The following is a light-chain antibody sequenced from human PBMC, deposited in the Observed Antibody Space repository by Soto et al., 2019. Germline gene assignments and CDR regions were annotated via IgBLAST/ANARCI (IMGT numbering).Light chain of an antibody. CDR3: QQYGSSPRT. V-gene: IGKV3-20*01. Sequence: EIVLTQSPGTLSLSPGERATLSCRAIQSVSSSYLAWYQQKPGQAPRTLIYGESSRATGIPDRFIGSGSGTDFTLPISRLEPEDFAVYYCQQYGSSPRTFGQGTKVEIK. J-gene: IGKJ1*01. CDR1: QSVSSSY. CDR2: GES.